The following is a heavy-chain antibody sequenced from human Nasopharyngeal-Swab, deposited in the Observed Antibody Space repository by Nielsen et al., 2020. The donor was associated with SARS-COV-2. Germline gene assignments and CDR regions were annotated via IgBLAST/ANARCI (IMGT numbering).Heavy chain of an antibody. Sequence: GESLKISCAASGFTFSDYTMNWVRQVPGQGLEWVSSISSSGSYMYYTDSVKGRFTMSRDNAKNSLYLQMNSLRAEDTAVYYCASDSRYWGQGTLVTVSS. CDR3: ASDSRY. CDR1: GFTFSDYT. V-gene: IGHV3-21*01. J-gene: IGHJ4*02. CDR2: ISSSGSYM. D-gene: IGHD2-2*01.